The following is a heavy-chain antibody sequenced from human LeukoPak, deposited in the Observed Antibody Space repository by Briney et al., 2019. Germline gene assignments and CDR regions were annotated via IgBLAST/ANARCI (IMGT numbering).Heavy chain of an antibody. V-gene: IGHV4-34*01. J-gene: IGHJ4*02. D-gene: IGHD3-22*01. CDR3: ARGRRYYYDSSGYYFDY. CDR1: GGSFSGYY. CDR2: INHSGST. Sequence: SETLSLTCAVYGGSFSGYYWSWIRQPPGKGLEWIGEINHSGSTNYNPSLKSRVTISVDTSKNQFSLKLSSVTAADTAVYYCARGRRYYYDSSGYYFDYWGQGTLVTVSS.